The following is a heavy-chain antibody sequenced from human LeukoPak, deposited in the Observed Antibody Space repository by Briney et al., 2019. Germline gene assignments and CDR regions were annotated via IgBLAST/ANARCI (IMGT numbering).Heavy chain of an antibody. V-gene: IGHV1-2*02. CDR3: ARVKRQLVLVYYFDY. J-gene: IGHJ4*02. D-gene: IGHD6-13*01. CDR1: GYTFTGYY. CDR2: INPNSGGT. Sequence: ASVKVSCKASGYTFTGYYMHWVRQAPGQGLEWMGWINPNSGGTNYAQKFQGRVTMTRDTSISTAYMELSRLRSDDTAVYYCARVKRQLVLVYYFDYWGQGTLVTVSS.